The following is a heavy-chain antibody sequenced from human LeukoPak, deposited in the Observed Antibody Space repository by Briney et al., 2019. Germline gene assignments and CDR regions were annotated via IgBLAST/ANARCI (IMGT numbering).Heavy chain of an antibody. J-gene: IGHJ3*01. CDR2: INADGSTA. V-gene: IGHV3-74*01. D-gene: IGHD1-14*01. CDR1: GFTFGNSW. CDR3: VVVVEPPDSDGFDV. Sequence: GGSLRLSCAASGFTFGNSWVHWVRQAPGKGLVWVTLINADGSTATYADSVKGRFTISRDNARNTLSLQMNSLTIEDTAVYYCVVVVEPPDSDGFDVWGQGTMITVSS.